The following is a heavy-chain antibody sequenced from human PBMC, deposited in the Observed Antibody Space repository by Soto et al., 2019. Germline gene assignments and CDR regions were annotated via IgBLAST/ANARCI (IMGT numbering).Heavy chain of an antibody. Sequence: EMLLVESGGGLVQPGGSLRLSCAASGFTFTTYSMNWVRQAPGKGLEWVSYISGDPSTTYYADSVKGRFTISRDNAKNSLYLQMNSPRDEDTAVYYCARNGNMDVWGQGTTVTVYS. CDR1: GFTFTTYS. J-gene: IGHJ6*02. V-gene: IGHV3-48*02. D-gene: IGHD1-26*01. CDR2: ISGDPSTT. CDR3: ARNGNMDV.